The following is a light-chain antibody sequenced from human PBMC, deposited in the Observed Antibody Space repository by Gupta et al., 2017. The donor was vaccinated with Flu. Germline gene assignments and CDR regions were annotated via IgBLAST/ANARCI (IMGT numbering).Light chain of an antibody. CDR2: RAS. J-gene: IGKJ1*01. V-gene: IGKV1-5*03. CDR1: QNIKTW. Sequence: DYQMTQSPSTLSASVGDRVTITCRASQNIKTWLAWFQRKPGEAPKLLIYRASKLESGVPSRFSGSGDGTEFTLTSSRRQPDDFANYYWQQDYGPWTFGQGTKVEIK. CDR3: QQDYGPWT.